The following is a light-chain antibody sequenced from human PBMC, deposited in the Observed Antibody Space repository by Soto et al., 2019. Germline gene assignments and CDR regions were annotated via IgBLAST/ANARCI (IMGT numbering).Light chain of an antibody. CDR3: QQRSSWPLT. CDR2: DVS. J-gene: IGKJ4*01. Sequence: EIVLTQSPDTLSLSPGERATLSCRASQTISNSLAWYQQKPGQAPRLLIYDVSNRATGIPARFSGSGSGTDFTLTISGLWTEDFAVYFCQQRSSWPLTFGGGTKVDIK. CDR1: QTISNS. V-gene: IGKV3-11*01.